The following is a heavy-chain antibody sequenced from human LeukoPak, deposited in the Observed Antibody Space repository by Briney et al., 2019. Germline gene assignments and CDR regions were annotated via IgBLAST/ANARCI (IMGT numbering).Heavy chain of an antibody. J-gene: IGHJ5*02. D-gene: IGHD2-2*01. CDR1: GDSLSSNSVT. CDR2: TYNRSTWYN. Sequence: SQTLSLTCALSGDSLSSNSVTWNWIRRSASRGVAWLGRTYNRSTWYNDYAVSVRGRITVNPDTAKNQFSRHLNSVVPEDTAVDYWARRLTQYDCFDPWGQGILVTVSS. CDR3: ARRLTQYDCFDP. V-gene: IGHV6-1*01.